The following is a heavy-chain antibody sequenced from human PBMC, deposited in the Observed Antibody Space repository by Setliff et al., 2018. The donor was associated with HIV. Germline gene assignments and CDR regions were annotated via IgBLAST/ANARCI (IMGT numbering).Heavy chain of an antibody. CDR3: ARARXXSGYYPXDNYYYXXV. CDR2: IDXSGCT. D-gene: IGHD3-3*01. V-gene: IGHV4-34*01. Sequence: NPSETLSLTCAXXXXXXXXXEGDGHRQTPGKGLARIGEIDXSGCTKYNPSLKSRVTISXXXSKXQFSLXXSXVTAADTAVYYCARARXXSGYYPXDNYYYXXVWGKGTXXXVSS. CDR1: XXXXXXXE. J-gene: IGHJ6*03.